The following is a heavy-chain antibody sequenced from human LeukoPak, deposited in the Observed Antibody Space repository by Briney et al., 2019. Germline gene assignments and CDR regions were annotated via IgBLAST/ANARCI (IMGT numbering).Heavy chain of an antibody. Sequence: PSETLSLTCIVSGGSITNYYWSWIRQPPGKGLEWIGYIYYSGSTNYNPSLKSRVAISVDTPRNQFSLNLTSVTPADTAVYYCARSGSYSGICDSWDQGTLVTVSS. CDR3: ARSGSYSGICDS. CDR2: IYYSGST. V-gene: IGHV4-59*01. D-gene: IGHD1-26*01. J-gene: IGHJ4*02. CDR1: GGSITNYY.